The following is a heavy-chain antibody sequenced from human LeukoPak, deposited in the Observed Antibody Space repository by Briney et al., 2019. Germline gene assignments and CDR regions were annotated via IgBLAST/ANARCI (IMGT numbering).Heavy chain of an antibody. V-gene: IGHV1-69*01. D-gene: IGHD6-19*01. CDR3: ARDFLSGDSSGWYYGFDY. CDR1: GGTFSSYA. Sequence: SVKVSCKASGGTFSSYAISWVRQAPGQGLEWMGGIIPIFGTANYAQKFQGRVTITADESTSTAYMELSSLRSEDTAVYYCARDFLSGDSSGWYYGFDYWGQGTLVTVSS. J-gene: IGHJ4*02. CDR2: IIPIFGTA.